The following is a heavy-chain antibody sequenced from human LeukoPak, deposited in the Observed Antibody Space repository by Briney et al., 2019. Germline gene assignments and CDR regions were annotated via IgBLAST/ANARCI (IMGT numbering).Heavy chain of an antibody. CDR3: ARRITIFGVAGGDTFDI. CDR2: IYYSGST. Sequence: KSSETLSLTCTVSGGSISSYYWGWIRQPPGKGLEWIGSIYYSGSTYYNPSLKSRVTISVDTSKNQFSLKLSSVTAADTAVYFCARRITIFGVAGGDTFDIWGQGTMVTVSS. D-gene: IGHD3-3*01. V-gene: IGHV4-39*01. J-gene: IGHJ3*02. CDR1: GGSISSYY.